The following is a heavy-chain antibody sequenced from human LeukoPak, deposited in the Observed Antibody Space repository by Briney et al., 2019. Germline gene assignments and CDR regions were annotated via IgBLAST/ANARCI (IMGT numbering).Heavy chain of an antibody. V-gene: IGHV1-69*06. CDR1: GGTLSRYA. J-gene: IGHJ4*02. Sequence: SVKVSCKASGGTLSRYAISWVRQAPGQGLEWMGGIIAIFGTANYAQKFQGRVTITADKSTSTAYMELSSLRAEDTAVYYCAKDLGSSWFFDYWGQGTLVTVSS. CDR3: AKDLGSSWFFDY. D-gene: IGHD6-13*01. CDR2: IIAIFGTA.